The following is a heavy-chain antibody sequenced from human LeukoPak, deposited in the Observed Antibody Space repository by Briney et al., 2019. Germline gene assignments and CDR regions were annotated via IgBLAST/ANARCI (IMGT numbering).Heavy chain of an antibody. CDR2: INPSGGRT. D-gene: IGHD6-13*01. Sequence: ASVKVSCKASGYTFTRYYLHWVRQAPGQGLEWMGIINPSGGRTNNAQQFQGRVTMTRDTSTSAVYMQLSSLRSEDTAVYYRARDLAIAAAPYGMDVWGQGTTVTVSS. CDR3: ARDLAIAAAPYGMDV. V-gene: IGHV1-46*01. J-gene: IGHJ6*02. CDR1: GYTFTRYY.